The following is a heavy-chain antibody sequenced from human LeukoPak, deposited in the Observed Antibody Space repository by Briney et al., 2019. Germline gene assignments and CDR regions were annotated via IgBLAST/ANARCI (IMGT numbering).Heavy chain of an antibody. V-gene: IGHV3-30-3*01. CDR2: ISYDGSNK. CDR3: ARDRPHYCSSTSCYYYGMDV. Sequence: GGSLRLSCAASGFTFSSYAMHWVRQAPGKGLEWVAVISYDGSNKYYADSVKGRFTISRDNSENTLYLQMNSLRAEDTAVYYCARDRPHYCSSTSCYYYGMDVWGQGTTVTVSS. J-gene: IGHJ6*02. D-gene: IGHD2-2*01. CDR1: GFTFSSYA.